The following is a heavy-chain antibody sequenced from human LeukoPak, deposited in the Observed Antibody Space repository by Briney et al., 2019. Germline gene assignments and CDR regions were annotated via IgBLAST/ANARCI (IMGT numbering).Heavy chain of an antibody. CDR2: ISGVDSST. CDR3: ARDLAWGAFDY. V-gene: IGHV3-23*01. D-gene: IGHD7-27*01. Sequence: GGSLRLSCAASGFTFSSYAMTWVRQAPGKGLEWVSAISGVDSSTYYADSVKGRFTISRDNSKNTLYLQMNSLRADDTAVYYCARDLAWGAFDYWGQGTLVTVSS. CDR1: GFTFSSYA. J-gene: IGHJ4*02.